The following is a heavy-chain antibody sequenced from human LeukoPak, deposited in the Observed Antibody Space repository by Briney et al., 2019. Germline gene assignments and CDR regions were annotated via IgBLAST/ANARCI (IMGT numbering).Heavy chain of an antibody. D-gene: IGHD3-10*01. CDR2: IYPGDFDT. CDR1: VYSFTNYW. CDR3: PRHLRSQPFHY. J-gene: IGHJ4*02. V-gene: IGHV5-51*01. Sequence: GESLRISCKASVYSFTNYWIGWVRQMPGKGLEWMGIIYPGDFDTRYSPSFQGQVTISADKSLTTAYLMWSSLKASDSAIYYCPRHLRSQPFHYWGQGTLVTVSS.